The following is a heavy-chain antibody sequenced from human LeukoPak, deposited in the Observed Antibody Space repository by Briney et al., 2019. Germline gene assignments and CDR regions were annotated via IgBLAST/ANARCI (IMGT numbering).Heavy chain of an antibody. V-gene: IGHV1-8*03. D-gene: IGHD1-1*01. CDR2: MNPNSGIT. J-gene: IGHJ5*02. CDR3: AKRFTTGTTNWFDP. CDR1: GYSFTNYD. Sequence: ASVTVSCKGSGYSFTNYDINGVGQAPGQGLEWMGWMNPNSGITAYAQKFQGRVTITTNTSISTAYMELSSLRSEDTAVYYCAKRFTTGTTNWFDPWGQGTLVTVSS.